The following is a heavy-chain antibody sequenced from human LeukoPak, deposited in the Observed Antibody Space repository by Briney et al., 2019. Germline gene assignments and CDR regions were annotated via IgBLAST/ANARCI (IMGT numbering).Heavy chain of an antibody. CDR3: ARVPRESRSYYDFWSGYYPDLYYFDY. Sequence: SETLSLTCTVSGGSISSYYWSWIRQPPGKGLEWIGYIYYSGSTNYNPSLKSRVTISVDTSKNQFSLKLSSVTAADTAVYYCARVPRESRSYYDFWSGYYPDLYYFDYWGQGTLVTVSS. V-gene: IGHV4-59*12. J-gene: IGHJ4*02. CDR1: GGSISSYY. CDR2: IYYSGST. D-gene: IGHD3-3*01.